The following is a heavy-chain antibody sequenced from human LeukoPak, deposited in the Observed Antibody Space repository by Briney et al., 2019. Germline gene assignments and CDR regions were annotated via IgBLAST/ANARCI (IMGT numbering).Heavy chain of an antibody. Sequence: PSETLSLTCAVYGGSFSGYYWSWIRQPAGKGLGWIGELNHSGSTNYNPSLTSRVTISVDTSKNQFSLKLSSVTAADTAVYYCARGRVYYDFWSGKVWFDPWGQGTLVTVSS. J-gene: IGHJ5*02. D-gene: IGHD3-3*01. V-gene: IGHV4-34*01. CDR1: GGSFSGYY. CDR2: LNHSGST. CDR3: ARGRVYYDFWSGKVWFDP.